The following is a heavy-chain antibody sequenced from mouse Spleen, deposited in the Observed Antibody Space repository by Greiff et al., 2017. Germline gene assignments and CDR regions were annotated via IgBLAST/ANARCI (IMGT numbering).Heavy chain of an antibody. Sequence: EVKSVESGGGLVQPGGSLSLSCAASGFTFTDYYMSWVRQPPGKALEWLGFIRNKANGYTTEYSASVKGRFTISRDNSQSILYLQMNALRAEDSATYYCARYGTVFDYWGQGTTLTVSS. J-gene: IGHJ2*01. CDR2: IRNKANGYTT. V-gene: IGHV7-3*01. CDR3: ARYGTVFDY. CDR1: GFTFTDYY. D-gene: IGHD3-3*01.